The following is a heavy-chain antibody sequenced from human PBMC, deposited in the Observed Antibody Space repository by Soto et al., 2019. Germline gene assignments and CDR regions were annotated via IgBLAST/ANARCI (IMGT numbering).Heavy chain of an antibody. Sequence: GGSLRLSCSASGFTFRSYAMHWVRQAPGKGLEYVSSISTNEGSTHYADSVKGRYTISRDNSKNTQYLQMSSLFADDSSVYYCVKGEYYYDSSGYYPFDYWGQGT. D-gene: IGHD3-22*01. J-gene: IGHJ4*02. CDR2: ISTNEGST. CDR1: GFTFRSYA. V-gene: IGHV3-64D*06. CDR3: VKGEYYYDSSGYYPFDY.